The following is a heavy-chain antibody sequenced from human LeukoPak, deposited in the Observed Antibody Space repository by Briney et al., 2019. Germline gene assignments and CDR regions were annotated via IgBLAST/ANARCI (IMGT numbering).Heavy chain of an antibody. CDR3: ARGNFGFRSFDY. J-gene: IGHJ4*02. V-gene: IGHV4-34*01. CDR1: GGSFSGYY. Sequence: SETLSLTCAVYGGSFSGYYWSWIRQPPGKGLEWIGEINHSGSTNYNPSLKSRVTISVDTSKNQFSLKLSSVTAADTAMYYCARGNFGFRSFDYWGQGTLVTVSS. CDR2: INHSGST. D-gene: IGHD2-21*01.